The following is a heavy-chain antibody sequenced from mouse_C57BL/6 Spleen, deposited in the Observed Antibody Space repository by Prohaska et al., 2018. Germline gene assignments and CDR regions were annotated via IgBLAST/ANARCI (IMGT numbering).Heavy chain of an antibody. Sequence: QVQLQQPGAELVRPGSSVKLSCKASGYTFTSYWMDWVKQRPGQGLEWIGNIYPSDSETHYNQKFKDKATLTVDKSSSTAYMQLSSLTSEDSAVYYCAIGGTGYAMDYWGQGTSVTVSS. J-gene: IGHJ4*01. CDR2: IYPSDSET. D-gene: IGHD3-3*01. CDR3: AIGGTGYAMDY. V-gene: IGHV1-61*01. CDR1: GYTFTSYW.